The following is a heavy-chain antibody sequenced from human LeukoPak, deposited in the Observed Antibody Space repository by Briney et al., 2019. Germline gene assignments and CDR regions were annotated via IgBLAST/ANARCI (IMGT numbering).Heavy chain of an antibody. CDR2: IYTSGST. CDR1: GDSINSNNYY. D-gene: IGHD3-10*01. Sequence: SETLSLTCTVSGDSINSNNYYWSWIRQPAGKGLEWIGRIYTSGSTNYNPSLKSRVTISVDTSENQFSLKLTSVTAADTAVYYCARADGSGSYDNPLNYYYYYYMDVWGKGTAVTISS. CDR3: ARADGSGSYDNPLNYYYYYYMDV. V-gene: IGHV4-61*02. J-gene: IGHJ6*03.